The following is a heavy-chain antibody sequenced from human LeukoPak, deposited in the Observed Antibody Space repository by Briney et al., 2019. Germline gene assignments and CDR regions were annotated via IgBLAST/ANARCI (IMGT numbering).Heavy chain of an antibody. V-gene: IGHV4-4*07. Sequence: PSETLSLTCAVSGASVTSHHGAWIRQPAGKGVEWVGRAHFRGSTKYNPSFRGRVAISLGKRKNERFLTMKFASGAGTAVYFCTRDESSRDDCSGYHYWGRGVLVTVSS. CDR2: AHFRGST. D-gene: IGHD3-22*01. CDR3: TRDESSRDDCSGYHY. CDR1: GASVTSHH. J-gene: IGHJ4*02.